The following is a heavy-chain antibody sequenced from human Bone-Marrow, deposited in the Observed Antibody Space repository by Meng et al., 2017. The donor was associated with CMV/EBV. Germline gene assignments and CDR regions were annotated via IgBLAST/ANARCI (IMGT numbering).Heavy chain of an antibody. CDR3: ARTYCSGGSCSEYYFDY. D-gene: IGHD2-15*01. CDR2: IIPIFGTA. Sequence: SVKVSCKASGGTFSSYTISWVRQAPGQGLEWMGGIIPIFGTANYAQKFQGRVTITTDESTSTAYMELSSLRSEDTAVYYCARTYCSGGSCSEYYFDYWGQETLVTVSS. V-gene: IGHV1-69*05. J-gene: IGHJ4*02. CDR1: GGTFSSYT.